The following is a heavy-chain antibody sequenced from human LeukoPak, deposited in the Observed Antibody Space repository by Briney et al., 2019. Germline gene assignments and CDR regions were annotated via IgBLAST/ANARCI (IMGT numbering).Heavy chain of an antibody. J-gene: IGHJ4*02. CDR2: IWNDGSSQ. Sequence: GKSLTLSCVAPQFTFSHYGMHWVRQAPGKGLEWVAVIWNDGSSQYYADSVKGRFTISRDNFQKTVYLQMNSLRAEDTAVYYCAKDAQRGFDYSNSLEYWGQGTLVTVSS. CDR3: AKDAQRGFDYSNSLEY. V-gene: IGHV3-33*06. CDR1: QFTFSHYG. D-gene: IGHD4-11*01.